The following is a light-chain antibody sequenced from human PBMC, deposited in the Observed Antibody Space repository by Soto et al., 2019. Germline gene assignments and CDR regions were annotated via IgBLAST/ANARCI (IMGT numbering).Light chain of an antibody. CDR3: QSLYPRLGGWV. CDR1: NFNIGAGYD. CDR2: GNR. J-gene: IGLJ3*02. V-gene: IGLV1-40*01. Sequence: QPVLTQPPSVSGAPGQRVTISCTGTNFNIGAGYDVHWYQCLPGTAPKLLMYGNRNRPSGVPDRFSGSKSGTSVSLAITGLPGEDGGCYYLQSLYPRLGGWVFGGGTKLTVL.